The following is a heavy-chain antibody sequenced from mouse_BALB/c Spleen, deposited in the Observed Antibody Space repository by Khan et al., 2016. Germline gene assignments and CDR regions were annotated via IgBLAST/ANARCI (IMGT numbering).Heavy chain of an antibody. CDR1: GYSITSDYT. D-gene: IGHD2-4*01. CDR3: ARRGNYDRFYFDY. V-gene: IGHV3-2*02. CDR2: IRYSGGT. J-gene: IGHJ2*01. Sequence: EVQLQESGPGLVKPSQSLSLTCAITGYSITSDYTWNWIRQFPGNKLEWMGYIRYSGGTSYNPSLKSRISITRDTSKNQFFLQLNSVTTEDTATXYCARRGNYDRFYFDYWGQGTTLTVSS.